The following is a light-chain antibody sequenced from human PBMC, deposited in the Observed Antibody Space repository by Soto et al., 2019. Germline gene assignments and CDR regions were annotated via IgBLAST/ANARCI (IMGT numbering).Light chain of an antibody. J-gene: IGLJ1*01. CDR3: QTWGTGVPYV. V-gene: IGLV4-69*01. CDR2: LNSDGSH. CDR1: SDFSNHD. Sequence: QSVLTQPPSASASLGASVKLTCTLSSDFSNHDIAWHQHQPERGPRYLMKLNSDGSHSKGDGIPDRFSGSSSGADRYLTISGLQSEDEADYYCQTWGTGVPYVFGTGTKLTVL.